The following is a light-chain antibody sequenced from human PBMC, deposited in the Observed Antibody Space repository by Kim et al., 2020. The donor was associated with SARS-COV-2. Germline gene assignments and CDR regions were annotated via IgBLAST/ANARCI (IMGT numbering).Light chain of an antibody. CDR2: AAS. CDR3: QQSYSTLMYT. V-gene: IGKV1-39*01. CDR1: QSISNY. Sequence: ASVGNSITITCRASQSISNYLNWYQQKPGKAPKLLIYAASSLQSGVPSRFSGSGSGTDFTLTISSLQPEDFATYYCQQSYSTLMYTFGQGTKLEI. J-gene: IGKJ2*01.